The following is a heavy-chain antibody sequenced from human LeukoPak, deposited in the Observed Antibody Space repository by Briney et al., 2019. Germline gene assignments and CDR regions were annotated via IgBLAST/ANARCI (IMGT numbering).Heavy chain of an antibody. CDR2: IYSGGST. J-gene: IGHJ6*03. Sequence: QSGGSLRLSCAASGFTVSSTYMSWVRQAPGKGLECVSVIYSGGSTYYSDSVKGRFTISRDNSKNTLFLQMNSLRAEDTAVYYCARGRGACYFYMDVWGKGTTVTVSS. D-gene: IGHD3-16*01. CDR3: ARGRGACYFYMDV. CDR1: GFTVSSTY. V-gene: IGHV3-53*01.